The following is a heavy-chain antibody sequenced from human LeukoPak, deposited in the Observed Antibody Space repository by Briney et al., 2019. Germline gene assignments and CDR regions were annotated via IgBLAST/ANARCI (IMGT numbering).Heavy chain of an antibody. CDR3: ARVRIEQQPYDY. J-gene: IGHJ4*02. V-gene: IGHV1-18*01. Sequence: VASVKVSCKDSVYTFRRYGISWVRQAPGQGLEWMGWISAYNGKTNYAQKLQGRVTMTTDTFTSTAYMELRSLRSDDTAVYYFARVRIEQQPYDYWGQGTLVTFSS. CDR1: VYTFRRYG. CDR2: ISAYNGKT. D-gene: IGHD6-13*01.